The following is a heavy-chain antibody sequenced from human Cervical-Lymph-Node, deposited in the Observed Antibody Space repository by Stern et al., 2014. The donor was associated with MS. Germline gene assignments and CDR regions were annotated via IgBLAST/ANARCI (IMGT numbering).Heavy chain of an antibody. CDR2: ITPILGLP. CDR3: ARASGETNFYYGMAV. J-gene: IGHJ6*02. V-gene: IGHV1-69*04. Sequence: QVQLQQSGAEVKKPGSSVKVSCKASGGSFSSLTISWVRQAPGQGLEWMGRITPILGLPNYAQKFQGRVTITADKSTSTAYMELTSLRSEDTAVYFCARASGETNFYYGMAVWGQGTTVTVSS. D-gene: IGHD3-10*01. CDR1: GGSFSSLT.